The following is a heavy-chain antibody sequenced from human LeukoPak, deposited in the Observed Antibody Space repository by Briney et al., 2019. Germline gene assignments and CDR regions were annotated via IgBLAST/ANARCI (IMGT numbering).Heavy chain of an antibody. CDR2: ISSSSSYR. CDR1: GFTFSSYT. D-gene: IGHD4-17*01. V-gene: IGHV3-21*01. J-gene: IGHJ3*02. Sequence: GGSLRLSCAASGFTFSSYTMNWGRQAPGKGLEWVSSISSSSSYRYYADSVKGRFTSSRDNAKNSVCLQMNSLRAEDTAVYYCARQTGTTVTFDIWGQGTMVTVSS. CDR3: ARQTGTTVTFDI.